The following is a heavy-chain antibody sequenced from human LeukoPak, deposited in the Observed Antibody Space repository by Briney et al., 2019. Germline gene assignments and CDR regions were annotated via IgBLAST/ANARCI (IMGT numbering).Heavy chain of an antibody. CDR2: ISAYNGNT. CDR1: GYTFTSYG. Sequence: ASVKVSCKASGYTFTSYGISWLRQAPGQGLEWMGWISAYNGNTNYAQKLQGRVTMTTDTSTSTAYMELRSLRSDDTAVYYCARDGVADPSERYFDYWGQGTLVTVSS. V-gene: IGHV1-18*01. D-gene: IGHD3-3*01. J-gene: IGHJ4*02. CDR3: ARDGVADPSERYFDY.